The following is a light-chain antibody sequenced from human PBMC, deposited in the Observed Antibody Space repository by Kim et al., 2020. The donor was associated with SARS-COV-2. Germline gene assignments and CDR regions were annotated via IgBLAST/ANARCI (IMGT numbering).Light chain of an antibody. V-gene: IGKV3-15*01. J-gene: IGKJ1*01. CDR3: QHYNYKPPWT. CDR1: QSIISI. Sequence: SPAERATPPCMASQSIISICAWYQQQPGQAPRLLVYGASSRATGIPTRFSGSGSGTEFTITISSLQSEDFAVDYCQHYNYKPPWTFGQGTKVDIK. CDR2: GAS.